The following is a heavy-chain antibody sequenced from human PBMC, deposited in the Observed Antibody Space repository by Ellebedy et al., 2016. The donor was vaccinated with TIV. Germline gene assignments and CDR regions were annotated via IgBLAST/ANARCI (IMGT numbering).Heavy chain of an antibody. D-gene: IGHD3-10*01. Sequence: SETLSLTCTVSGGSVSSGGYYWNWIRQSPSRGLEWLGRTYYRSKWNNDYAVSLKSRITINPDTSKNLFSLQLNSVTPEDTAVYYCARGWFGSGMGAWGQGTTVTVSS. CDR2: TYYRSKWNN. CDR1: GGSVSSGGYY. J-gene: IGHJ6*02. V-gene: IGHV6-1*01. CDR3: ARGWFGSGMGA.